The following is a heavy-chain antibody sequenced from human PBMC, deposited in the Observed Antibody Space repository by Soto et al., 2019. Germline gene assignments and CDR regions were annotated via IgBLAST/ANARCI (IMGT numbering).Heavy chain of an antibody. V-gene: IGHV6-1*01. CDR2: TYYRSKWFN. J-gene: IGHJ4*02. Sequence: SQTLSLTCAISVDSVSSNLAAWNWIRQSPSRGLEWLGRTYYRSKWFNEYALSLKSRISINADTSKNQFSLQLSSVTLEDTAVYYCVRDGDGSGRTDFQYWGQGTLVTVSS. CDR1: VDSVSSNLAA. D-gene: IGHD3-3*01. CDR3: VRDGDGSGRTDFQY.